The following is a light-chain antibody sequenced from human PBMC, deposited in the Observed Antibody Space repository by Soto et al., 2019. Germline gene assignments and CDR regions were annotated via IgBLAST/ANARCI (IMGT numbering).Light chain of an antibody. CDR1: SSDVGGYNY. V-gene: IGLV2-8*01. Sequence: QSALTQPPSASGSPGQSVTFSCTGTSSDVGGYNYVSWYQRHPGRAPKLIIYEVTKRPSGVPDCFSGSKSGNTASLTVSGLQAEDEADYYCSSYAGSNNWVFGGGTKLTVL. CDR2: EVT. CDR3: SSYAGSNNWV. J-gene: IGLJ3*02.